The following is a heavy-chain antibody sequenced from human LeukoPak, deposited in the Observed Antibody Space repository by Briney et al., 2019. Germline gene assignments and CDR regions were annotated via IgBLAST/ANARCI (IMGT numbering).Heavy chain of an antibody. V-gene: IGHV3-73*01. D-gene: IGHD4-17*01. Sequence: GGSLKLSCAASGFIFSGSAMHWVRQASGKRLEWVGRIRSKANSYATAYAASVKGRFTISRDDSKNTAYLQMNSLKTEDTAVYYCTPYRLYGDQTDWFDPWGQGTLVTVSS. J-gene: IGHJ5*02. CDR3: TPYRLYGDQTDWFDP. CDR1: GFIFSGSA. CDR2: IRSKANSYAT.